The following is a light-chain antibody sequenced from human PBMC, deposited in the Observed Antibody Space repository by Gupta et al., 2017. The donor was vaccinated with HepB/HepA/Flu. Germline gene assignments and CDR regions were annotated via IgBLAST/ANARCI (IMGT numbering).Light chain of an antibody. CDR2: AAS. CDR3: QQSNSIPLT. Sequence: IQMTQSPSSLSASVGDRVTITCRASQSITIYLNWYQLKPGKAPKLLIYAASSLQSGVPSRFSGSGFGTDFSLTINSLQPEDFATYYCQQSNSIPLTFGGGTKVEIK. V-gene: IGKV1-39*01. J-gene: IGKJ4*01. CDR1: QSITIY.